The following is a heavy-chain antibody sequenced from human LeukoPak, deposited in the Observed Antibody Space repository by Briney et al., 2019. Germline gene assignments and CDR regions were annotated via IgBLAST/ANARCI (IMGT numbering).Heavy chain of an antibody. Sequence: SETLSLTCTVSGGSISSYYWSWIRQPPGKGLEWIGYIYYSGSTNYNPSFKSRVTISVDTSKNQFSLKLSSVTAADTAVYYCARGDYEVTYYFDYWGQGTLVTVSS. J-gene: IGHJ4*02. V-gene: IGHV4-59*01. CDR1: GGSISSYY. D-gene: IGHD4-17*01. CDR2: IYYSGST. CDR3: ARGDYEVTYYFDY.